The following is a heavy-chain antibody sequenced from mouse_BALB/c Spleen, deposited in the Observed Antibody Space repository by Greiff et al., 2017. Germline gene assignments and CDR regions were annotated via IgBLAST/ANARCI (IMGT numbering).Heavy chain of an antibody. Sequence: VQLQQSGPELVKPGASVKISCKASGYAFSSSWMNWVKQRPGQGLEWIGRIYPGDGDTNYNGKFKGKATLTADKSSSTAYMQLSSLTSVDSAVYFCARSAVVRYWYFDVWGAGTTVTVSS. CDR2: IYPGDGDT. V-gene: IGHV1-82*01. J-gene: IGHJ1*01. D-gene: IGHD1-1*01. CDR1: GYAFSSSW. CDR3: ARSAVVRYWYFDV.